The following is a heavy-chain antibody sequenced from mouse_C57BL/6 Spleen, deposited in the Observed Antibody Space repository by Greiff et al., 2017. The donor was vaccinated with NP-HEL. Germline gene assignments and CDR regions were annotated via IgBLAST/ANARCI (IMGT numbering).Heavy chain of an antibody. D-gene: IGHD1-1*01. V-gene: IGHV1-52*01. CDR3: ARSEVTTVTRSYAMDY. CDR1: GYTFTSYW. CDR2: IDPSDSET. Sequence: QVQLQQPGAELVRPGSSVKLSCKASGYTFTSYWMHWVKQRPIQGLEWIGNIDPSDSETHYNQKFKDKATLTVDKSSSTAYMQLSSLTSEDSAVYYGARSEVTTVTRSYAMDYWGQGTSVTVSS. J-gene: IGHJ4*01.